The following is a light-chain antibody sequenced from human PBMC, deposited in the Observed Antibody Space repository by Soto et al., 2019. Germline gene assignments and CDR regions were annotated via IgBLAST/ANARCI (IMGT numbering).Light chain of an antibody. CDR1: SSDVGSYNL. CDR2: EVS. Sequence: QSVLTQPASVSGSPGQSITISCTGTSSDVGSYNLVSWYQQHPGKAPKLMIYEVSKRPSGVSNRFSGSKSGNTASLTISGLQAEDEADYYCCSCAGSSTFYVFGTGTKLTVL. CDR3: CSCAGSSTFYV. J-gene: IGLJ1*01. V-gene: IGLV2-23*02.